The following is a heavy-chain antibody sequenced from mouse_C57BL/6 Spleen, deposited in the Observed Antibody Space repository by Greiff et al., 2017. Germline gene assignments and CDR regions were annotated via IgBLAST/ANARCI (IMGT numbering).Heavy chain of an antibody. CDR2: INPSNGGT. CDR3: AREKAQATLAMDY. Sequence: QVQLKQPGTELVKPGASVKLSCKASGYTFTSYWMHWVKQRPGQGLEWIGNINPSNGGTNYNEKFKSKATLTVDKSSSTAYMQLSSLTSEDSAVYYWAREKAQATLAMDYWGQRTSVTVSS. J-gene: IGHJ4*01. V-gene: IGHV1-53*01. D-gene: IGHD3-2*02. CDR1: GYTFTSYW.